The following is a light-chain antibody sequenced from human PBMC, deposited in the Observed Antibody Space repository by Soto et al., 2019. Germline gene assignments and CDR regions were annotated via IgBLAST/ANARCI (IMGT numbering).Light chain of an antibody. Sequence: QSVLTQPPSVSGAPGQRVTISCTGSSSNIGAGYDVHWYQQLPGTAPKLLIYGNSNRPSGVPDRFSGSKSGTSASLAITGLQAEDEADYYCQSYDISLSGWVFGGGTKVPS. CDR1: SSNIGAGYD. CDR3: QSYDISLSGWV. CDR2: GNS. V-gene: IGLV1-40*01. J-gene: IGLJ3*02.